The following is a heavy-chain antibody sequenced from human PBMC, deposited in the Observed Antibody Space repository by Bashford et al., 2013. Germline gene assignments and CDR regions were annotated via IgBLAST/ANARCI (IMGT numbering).Heavy chain of an antibody. J-gene: IGHJ4*02. CDR1: GGSISSGGYY. V-gene: IGHV4-31*03. Sequence: SETLSLTCTVSGGSISSGGYYWSWIRQHPGRGLEWIGYIYYSGSTYYNPSLKSRVTISVDTSKNQFSLKLSSVTAADTAVYYCAGDQYASAWYYYWGQGTLVTVSS. CDR2: IYYSGST. CDR3: AGDQYASAWYYY. D-gene: IGHD6-19*01.